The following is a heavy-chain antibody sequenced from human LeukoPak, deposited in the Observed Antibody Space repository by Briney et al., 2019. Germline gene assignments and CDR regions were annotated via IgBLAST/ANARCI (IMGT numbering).Heavy chain of an antibody. D-gene: IGHD3-10*01. V-gene: IGHV3-23*01. Sequence: PGGSLRLSCAASGFIFNTYAMSWVRQAPGKGLEWVSTIRGSGESTRYADSVQGRFTISRDNSLYTVYLQMDSLRGDDTAVYYCAKDRISYTTSPGELSHWGQGTLVIVSS. J-gene: IGHJ4*02. CDR1: GFIFNTYA. CDR3: AKDRISYTTSPGELSH. CDR2: IRGSGEST.